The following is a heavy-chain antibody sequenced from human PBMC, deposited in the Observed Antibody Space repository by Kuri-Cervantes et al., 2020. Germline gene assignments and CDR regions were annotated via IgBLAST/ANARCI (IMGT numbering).Heavy chain of an antibody. CDR3: ARDRGYYYGSSGYQGGAFDI. V-gene: IGHV4-31*02. CDR1: GGSISSGGYY. J-gene: IGHJ3*02. D-gene: IGHD3-22*01. Sequence: SCTVSGGSISSGGYYWSWIRQHPGKGLEWIRYIYYSGSTYYSPSLKSRVTISVDTSKNQSSLKLSSVTAADTAVYYCARDRGYYYGSSGYQGGAFDIWGQGTMVTVSS. CDR2: IYYSGST.